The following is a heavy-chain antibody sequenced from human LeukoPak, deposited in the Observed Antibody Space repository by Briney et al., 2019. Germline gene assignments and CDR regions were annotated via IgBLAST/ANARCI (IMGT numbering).Heavy chain of an antibody. J-gene: IGHJ5*02. CDR3: AREGPTSGSYDWFDP. V-gene: IGHV3-30-3*01. CDR1: GFTFSSYA. CDR2: ISYDGSNE. D-gene: IGHD1-26*01. Sequence: GGSLRLSCAASGFTFSSYAMHWVRQAPGKGLEWVAVISYDGSNEYYADSVKGRFTISRDNSKNTLYLQMNSLRAEDTAVYYCAREGPTSGSYDWFDPWGQGTLVTVSS.